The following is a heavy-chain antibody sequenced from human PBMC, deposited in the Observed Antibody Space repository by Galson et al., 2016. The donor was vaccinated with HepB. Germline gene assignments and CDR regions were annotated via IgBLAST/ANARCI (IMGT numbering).Heavy chain of an antibody. CDR2: VYSSGTT. D-gene: IGHD3-10*01. CDR3: ARGFTLDRGSGCFDS. J-gene: IGHJ4*02. CDR1: GDSINSGRYY. Sequence: TLSLTCAVSGDSINSGRYYWTWIRQRPGKGLEWIGYVYSSGTTLHNPSLNSRLTISMDTSKNHFSLRLTSVTAADTAVYFCARGFTLDRGSGCFDSWGQGILVPVSS. V-gene: IGHV4-31*11.